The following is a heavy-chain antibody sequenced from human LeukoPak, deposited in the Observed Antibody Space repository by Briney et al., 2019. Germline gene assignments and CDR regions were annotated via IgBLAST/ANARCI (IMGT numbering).Heavy chain of an antibody. CDR1: DASFNTHY. V-gene: IGHV4-59*11. CDR2: ISYGGST. D-gene: IGHD4-17*01. CDR3: ARDPTTVTKGFDI. J-gene: IGHJ3*02. Sequence: SETLSLTCTVSDASFNTHYWTWIRQPPGKGLEGMGYISYGGSTNYNPSLKSRVTISVDTSKNQFFPRLTSLTAADTAVYYCARDPTTVTKGFDIWGQGTMVTVSS.